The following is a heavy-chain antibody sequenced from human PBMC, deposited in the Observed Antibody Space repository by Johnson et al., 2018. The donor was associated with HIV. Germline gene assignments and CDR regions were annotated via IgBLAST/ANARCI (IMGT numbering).Heavy chain of an antibody. CDR1: GFTFSSYG. CDR2: VSYDGSKK. CDR3: ARSDVDIVATILFDI. Sequence: QVQLVESGGGVVQPGRSLRLSCVASGFTFSSYGMHWVRQAPGKGLEWVAIVSYDGSKKYYPDSVKGRFTISRDNSKNTLYLQMDSLRAEDTAVYYCARSDVDIVATILFDIWGQGTMVTVSS. J-gene: IGHJ3*02. V-gene: IGHV3-30*03. D-gene: IGHD5-12*01.